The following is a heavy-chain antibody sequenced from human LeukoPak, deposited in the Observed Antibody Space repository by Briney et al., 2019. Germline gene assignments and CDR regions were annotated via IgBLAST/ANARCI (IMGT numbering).Heavy chain of an antibody. J-gene: IGHJ4*02. CDR3: ARHYKQQLIVF. CDR2: IYPDDSDI. Sequence: GESLKISCKGSGYSFTDFWIGWVRQMPGKGLEWMGIIYPDDSDIRHSPSFEGQVTISADKSISTAYLQWSSLKASDTAIYYCARHYKQQLIVFWGPGTLVTVSS. CDR1: GYSFTDFW. V-gene: IGHV5-51*01. D-gene: IGHD6-13*01.